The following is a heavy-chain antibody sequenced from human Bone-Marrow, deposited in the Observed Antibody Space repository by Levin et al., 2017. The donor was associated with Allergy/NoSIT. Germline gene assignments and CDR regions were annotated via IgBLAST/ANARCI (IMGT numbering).Heavy chain of an antibody. CDR2: ISWNSGSI. CDR3: AKDIGLNQPRIAVAGSGYFDY. D-gene: IGHD6-19*01. CDR1: GFTFDDYA. J-gene: IGHJ4*02. V-gene: IGHV3-9*01. Sequence: GGSLRLSCAASGFTFDDYAMHWVRQAPGKGLEWVSGISWNSGSIGYADSVKGRFTISRDNAKNSLYLQMNSLRAEDTALYYCAKDIGLNQPRIAVAGSGYFDYWGQGTLVTVSS.